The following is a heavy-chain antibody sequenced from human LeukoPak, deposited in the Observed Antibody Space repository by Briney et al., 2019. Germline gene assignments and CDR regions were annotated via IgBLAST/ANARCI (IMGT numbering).Heavy chain of an antibody. CDR2: IYYSGST. J-gene: IGHJ5*02. D-gene: IGHD2-2*01. Sequence: PSQTLSLTCTVSGGPISSGGYYWSWIRQHPGKGLEWIGYIYYSGSTYYNPSLKSRVTISVDTSKNQFSLKLSSVTAADTAVYYCARDYCSSTSCYEDWFDPWGQGTLVTVSS. V-gene: IGHV4-31*03. CDR1: GGPISSGGYY. CDR3: ARDYCSSTSCYEDWFDP.